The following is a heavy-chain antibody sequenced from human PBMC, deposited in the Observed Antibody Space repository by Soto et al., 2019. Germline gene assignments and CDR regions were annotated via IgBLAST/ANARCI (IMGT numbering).Heavy chain of an antibody. CDR1: GFTFSNAW. CDR2: IKSKTDGGTT. CDR3: TSELLWFGESLDY. D-gene: IGHD3-10*01. V-gene: IGHV3-15*07. Sequence: GGSLRLSCAASGFTFSNAWMNWVRQAPGKGLEWVGRIKSKTDGGTTDYAAPVKGRFTISRDDSKNTLYLQMNSLKTEDTAVYYCTSELLWFGESLDYWGQGTLVTVSS. J-gene: IGHJ4*02.